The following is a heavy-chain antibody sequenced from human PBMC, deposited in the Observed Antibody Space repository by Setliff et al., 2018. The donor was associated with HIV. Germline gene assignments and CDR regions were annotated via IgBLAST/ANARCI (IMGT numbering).Heavy chain of an antibody. V-gene: IGHV4-39*07. CDR2: IYYSGST. D-gene: IGHD2-2*02. Sequence: PSETLSLTCTVSGGSISSSSYYWGWIRQPPGKGLEWIGSIYYSGSTYYNPSLKSRVTISVDTSKNQFSLKLSSVTAADTAVYYCARGGIVVVPAAIFAFDIWGQGIMVTVSS. CDR1: GGSISSSSYY. CDR3: ARGGIVVVPAAIFAFDI. J-gene: IGHJ3*02.